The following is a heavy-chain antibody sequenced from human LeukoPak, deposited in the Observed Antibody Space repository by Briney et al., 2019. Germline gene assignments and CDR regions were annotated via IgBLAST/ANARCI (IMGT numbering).Heavy chain of an antibody. CDR1: GFTFSSCA. J-gene: IGHJ4*02. CDR2: ISWNSGSI. CDR3: AKDPHYDILTGYFDY. V-gene: IGHV3-9*01. Sequence: GGSLRLSCAASGFTFSSCAMSWVRQAPGKGLEWVSGISWNSGSIGYADSVKGRFTISRDNAKNSLYLQMNSLRAEDTALYYCAKDPHYDILTGYFDYWGQGTLVTVSS. D-gene: IGHD3-9*01.